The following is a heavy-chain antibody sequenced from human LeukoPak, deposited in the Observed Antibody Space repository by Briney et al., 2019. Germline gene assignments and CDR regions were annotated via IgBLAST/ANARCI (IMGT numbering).Heavy chain of an antibody. Sequence: LETLSLTCNVSGSSISGYYWSWIRQPPGKGLEWIGYVYDSGNTNYNRSLGSRVPISVDTSKAQFFLKLSSVTAADTAVYYCARGDWHLPSSGYYYYWGQGTLVTVSS. CDR1: GSSISGYY. CDR2: VYDSGNT. V-gene: IGHV4-59*01. CDR3: ARGDWHLPSSGYYYY. D-gene: IGHD3-22*01. J-gene: IGHJ4*02.